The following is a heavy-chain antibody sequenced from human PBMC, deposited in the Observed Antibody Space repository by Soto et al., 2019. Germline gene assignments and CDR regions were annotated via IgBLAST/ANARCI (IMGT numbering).Heavy chain of an antibody. CDR3: ARQASGQQLVGFDY. CDR2: IYYSGST. V-gene: IGHV4-39*01. J-gene: IGHJ4*02. CDR1: GGSISSSSYY. D-gene: IGHD6-13*01. Sequence: QLQLQESGPGLVKPSETLSLTCTVSGGSISSSSYYWGWIRQPPGKGLEWIGSIYYSGSTYYNPSLKSRVTISVDTSKNQFSLKLSSVTAADTAVYYCARQASGQQLVGFDYWGQGTLVTVSS.